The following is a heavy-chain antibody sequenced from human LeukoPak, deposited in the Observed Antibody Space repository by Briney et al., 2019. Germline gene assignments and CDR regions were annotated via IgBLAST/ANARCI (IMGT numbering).Heavy chain of an antibody. V-gene: IGHV4-59*08. CDR2: VYYSGAT. CDR1: GGSISAYY. D-gene: IGHD6-19*01. CDR3: ARRVAVTGIYFFDL. J-gene: IGHJ4*02. Sequence: SETLSLTCTVSGGSISAYYWSWIRQPPGKGLEWIGYVYYSGATNYNPSLKSRVTISLETSKNQFSLRLTSVTAADTAVYYCARRVAVTGIYFFDLWGQGTPVTVSS.